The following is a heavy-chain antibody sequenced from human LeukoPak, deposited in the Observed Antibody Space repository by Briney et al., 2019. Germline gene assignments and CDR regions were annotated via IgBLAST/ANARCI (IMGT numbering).Heavy chain of an antibody. CDR3: ARESRDGYYSFDY. J-gene: IGHJ4*02. CDR1: GFTLSRHW. Sequence: GGSLRLSCAASGFTLSRHWMHWVRQAPGKGLEWVSSISSSSSYIYYADSVKGRFTISRDNAKNSLYLQMNSLRAEDTAVYYCARESRDGYYSFDYWGQGTLVTVSS. CDR2: ISSSSSYI. D-gene: IGHD5-24*01. V-gene: IGHV3-21*01.